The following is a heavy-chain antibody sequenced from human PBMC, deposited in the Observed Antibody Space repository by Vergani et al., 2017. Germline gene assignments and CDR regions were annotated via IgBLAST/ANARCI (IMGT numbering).Heavy chain of an antibody. V-gene: IGHV4-31*11. Sequence: QVQLQESGPGVVKPSQTLSLTCAVSGGSISSGDHCWTWIRQRPGKGLEWIGYIFYSGTTYDNPSLRSRLTISVDTSQNQFSLKLRSVTAADTAVYYCARDPTYFGYWNAYRNYFDPWGQGTLVTVSS. J-gene: IGHJ5*02. CDR2: IFYSGTT. CDR3: ARDPTYFGYWNAYRNYFDP. D-gene: IGHD3-16*01. CDR1: GGSISSGDHC.